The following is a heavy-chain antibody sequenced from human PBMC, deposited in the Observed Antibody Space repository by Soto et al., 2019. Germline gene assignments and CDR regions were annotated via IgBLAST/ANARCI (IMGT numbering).Heavy chain of an antibody. CDR2: IRNKANGYTT. J-gene: IGHJ4*02. CDR3: AMSVAGSIHNY. D-gene: IGHD6-19*01. CDR1: GFTFSDHY. V-gene: IGHV3-72*01. Sequence: EVRLVESGGALVQPGGSLRLSCAASGFTFSDHYMDWVRQAPGKGLEWVGRIRNKANGYTTEYATSVKGRFTVSRDESKNSLFLRMDSLRTEDSAVYWCAMSVAGSIHNYWGQGTLVTVSS.